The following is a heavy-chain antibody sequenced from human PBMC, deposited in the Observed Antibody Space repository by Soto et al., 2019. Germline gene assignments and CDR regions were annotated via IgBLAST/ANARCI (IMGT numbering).Heavy chain of an antibody. CDR2: ISSDGRKE. Sequence: QVRLVESGGGVVQPGESLRLSCSASGFTFKNFGINWVRQPPGKGLEWLAVISSDGRKEEFADSVKGRLTISRDNSKNTVSLQMHSLRPEDTALYFCAKATGASKTVYWNYGMDVWGQGTTVIVSS. V-gene: IGHV3-30*18. D-gene: IGHD1-1*01. CDR3: AKATGASKTVYWNYGMDV. J-gene: IGHJ6*02. CDR1: GFTFKNFG.